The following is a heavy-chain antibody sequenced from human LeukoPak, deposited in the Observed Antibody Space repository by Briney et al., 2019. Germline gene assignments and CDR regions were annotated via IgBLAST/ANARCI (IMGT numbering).Heavy chain of an antibody. CDR2: ISYDGSNK. V-gene: IGHV3-30*04. D-gene: IGHD6-25*01. J-gene: IGHJ5*02. Sequence: GRSLRLSCAASGFTFSSYAIHWVRQAPGKGLEWVAVISYDGSNKYYADSVKGRFTISRDNSKNTLYLQMNSLRAEDTAVYYCARDRSGAFDPWGQGTLVTVSS. CDR1: GFTFSSYA. CDR3: ARDRSGAFDP.